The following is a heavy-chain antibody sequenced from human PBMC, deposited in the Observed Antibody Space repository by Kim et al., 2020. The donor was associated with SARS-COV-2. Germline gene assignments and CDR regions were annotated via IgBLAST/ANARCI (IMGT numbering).Heavy chain of an antibody. Sequence: GESLKISCKASGYGFDGYWIAWVRQMPGKGMELMGIIFPGDPIIRYSPSFQGQVTMSADKSISTAYLQWSSLKTSDIATYYCVRLTGYFHLGTYFDYWGQGTLVTVSP. CDR2: IFPGDPII. CDR1: GYGFDGYW. V-gene: IGHV5-51*01. D-gene: IGHD3-10*01. CDR3: VRLTGYFHLGTYFDY. J-gene: IGHJ4*02.